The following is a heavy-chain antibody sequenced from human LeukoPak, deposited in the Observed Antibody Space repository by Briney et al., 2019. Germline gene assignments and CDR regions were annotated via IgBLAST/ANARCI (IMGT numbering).Heavy chain of an antibody. Sequence: ASVKVSCKASGYTFTSYAMHWVRQAPGQRLEWMGWINAGNGNTKYSQKFQGRVTITRDTSASTAYMELSSLRSEDTAVYYCARGKGSSSWYVAPYNWFDPWGQGTLVTVSS. V-gene: IGHV1-3*01. CDR2: INAGNGNT. D-gene: IGHD6-13*01. CDR3: ARGKGSSSWYVAPYNWFDP. CDR1: GYTFTSYA. J-gene: IGHJ5*02.